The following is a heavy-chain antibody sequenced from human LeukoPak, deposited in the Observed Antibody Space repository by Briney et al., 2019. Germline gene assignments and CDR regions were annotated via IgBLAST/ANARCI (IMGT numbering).Heavy chain of an antibody. Sequence: SGTLSLTCAVYGGSFSGYYWGWIRQRPGKGLECIGEINHSGSTNYNPSLKSRVTISVDTSKSQFSLKLSSVTAADTAVYYCARWNEGLDYWGQGTLVTVSS. CDR2: INHSGST. V-gene: IGHV4-34*01. D-gene: IGHD1-1*01. J-gene: IGHJ4*02. CDR3: ARWNEGLDY. CDR1: GGSFSGYY.